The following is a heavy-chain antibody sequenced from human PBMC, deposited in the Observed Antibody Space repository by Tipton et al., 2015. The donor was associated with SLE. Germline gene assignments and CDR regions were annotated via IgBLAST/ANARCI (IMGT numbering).Heavy chain of an antibody. D-gene: IGHD2-21*01. CDR2: INNDGTNT. CDR1: GFTFSSYW. J-gene: IGHJ4*02. CDR3: TRSFVAAPFDN. V-gene: IGHV3-74*01. Sequence: SLRLSCAASGFTFSSYWMHWVRQAPGKGLVWVSRINNDGTNTGYADSVKGRFTISRDNAKNTLFLQMNSLRVEDTALYFCTRSFVAAPFDNWGRGTLATVSS.